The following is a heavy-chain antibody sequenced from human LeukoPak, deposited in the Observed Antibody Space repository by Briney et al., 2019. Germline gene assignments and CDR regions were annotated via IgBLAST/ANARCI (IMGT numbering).Heavy chain of an antibody. J-gene: IGHJ4*02. CDR2: ISYDGSNK. V-gene: IGHV3-30-3*01. Sequence: PGGSLRLSCAASGFTFSSYAVHWVRQAPGKGLEWVAVISYDGSNKHYADSVKGRFTISRDNSKNTLYLQMNSLRAEDTAVYYCARVWIRDYSSDYWGQGTLVTVSS. CDR1: GFTFSSYA. D-gene: IGHD4-11*01. CDR3: ARVWIRDYSSDY.